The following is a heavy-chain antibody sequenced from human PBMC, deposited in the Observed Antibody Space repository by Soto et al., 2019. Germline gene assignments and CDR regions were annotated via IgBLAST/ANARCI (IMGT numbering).Heavy chain of an antibody. V-gene: IGHV3-23*01. J-gene: IGHJ4*02. CDR1: GFTFSSYA. CDR3: AEDPGDYPSDYVPY. Sequence: EVQLLESGGGLVQPGGSLRLSCAASGFTFSSYAMSWVRQAPGKGLEWVSAISGSGFSTYYADSVRGRFTVSRDTSKNTLFLQMNSLRAEDTAVYDCAEDPGDYPSDYVPYWGQGTLVTVSS. CDR2: ISGSGFST. D-gene: IGHD4-17*01.